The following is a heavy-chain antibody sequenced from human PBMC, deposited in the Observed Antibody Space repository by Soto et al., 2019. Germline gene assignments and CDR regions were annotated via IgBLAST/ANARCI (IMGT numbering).Heavy chain of an antibody. CDR2: IYYSGST. CDR1: GGSISSYY. CDR3: ARENIVVVVADTAFRAFDI. J-gene: IGHJ3*02. V-gene: IGHV4-59*01. Sequence: PSETLSLTCTVSGGSISSYYWSWIRQPPGKGLEWIGYIYYSGSTNYNPSLKSRVTISVDTSKNQFSLKLSSVTAADTAVYYCARENIVVVVADTAFRAFDIWGQGTMVTVSS. D-gene: IGHD2-15*01.